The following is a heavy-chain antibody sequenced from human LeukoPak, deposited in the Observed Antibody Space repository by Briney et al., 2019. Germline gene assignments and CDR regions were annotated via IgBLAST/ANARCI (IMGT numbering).Heavy chain of an antibody. J-gene: IGHJ4*02. CDR2: IYYTGST. V-gene: IGHV4-38-2*01. CDR1: GYSITTAYY. CDR3: VRVGAGWSATYYFDY. D-gene: IGHD3-3*01. Sequence: KPSEPLSLPSAVSGYSITTAYYWGCIRPPPGKGLEWIGTIYYTGSTHYHPSLESRATISLDPSKNQFSLTLTSVTAADTAVYFCVRVGAGWSATYYFDYWGQGTLVTVFS.